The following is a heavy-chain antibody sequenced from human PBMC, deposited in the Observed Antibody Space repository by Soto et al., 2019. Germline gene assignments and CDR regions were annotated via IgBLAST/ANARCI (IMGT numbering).Heavy chain of an antibody. CDR2: INAGNGNT. CDR3: ARRGSSSGGRVY. V-gene: IGHV1-3*01. J-gene: IGHJ4*02. D-gene: IGHD6-6*01. CDR1: GYTFTSYA. Sequence: ASVKVSCKASGYTFTSYAMHWVRQAPGQRLEWMGWINAGNGNTKYSQKFQGRVTITRDTSASTAYMELSSLRSEDTAVYYCARRGSSSGGRVYWGQGTLVTVSS.